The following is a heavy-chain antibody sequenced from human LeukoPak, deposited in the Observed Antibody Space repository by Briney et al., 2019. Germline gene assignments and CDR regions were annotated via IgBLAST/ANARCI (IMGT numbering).Heavy chain of an antibody. Sequence: GGSLRLSCAASGFTFSDYYMSWIRQAPGKGLEWVSYISSSGSTIYYADSVKGRFTISRDNAKNSLYLQMNSLRAEDTAVYYCAREVVVPAAMEYYYYYYMDVWGKGTTVTISS. D-gene: IGHD2-2*01. V-gene: IGHV3-11*04. J-gene: IGHJ6*03. CDR1: GFTFSDYY. CDR3: AREVVVPAAMEYYYYYYMDV. CDR2: ISSSGSTI.